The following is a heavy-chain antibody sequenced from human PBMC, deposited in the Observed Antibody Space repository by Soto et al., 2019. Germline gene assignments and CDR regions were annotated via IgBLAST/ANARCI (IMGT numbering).Heavy chain of an antibody. CDR3: ARDRAVADAYLYGMDV. CDR1: GGTFSSYA. V-gene: IGHV1-69*06. CDR2: IIPIFGTA. Sequence: SVKVSCKASGGTFSSYAISWVRQAPGQGLEWMGGIIPIFGTANYAQNFQGRVTITADRSTSTAYMDLSSLRSEDTAVYYCARDRAVADAYLYGMDVWGPGTTVTVSS. D-gene: IGHD6-19*01. J-gene: IGHJ6*02.